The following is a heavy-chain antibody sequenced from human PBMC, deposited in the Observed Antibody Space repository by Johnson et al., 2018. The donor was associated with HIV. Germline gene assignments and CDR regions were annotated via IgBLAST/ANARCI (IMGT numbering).Heavy chain of an antibody. D-gene: IGHD1-26*01. V-gene: IGHV3-64*01. Sequence: VQLVESGGGLVQPGGSLRLSCAASGFTFSSYAMHWVRQAPGKGLEYVSAISSNGGSTYYANSVKGRFTISRDTSKNTLYLQMGSLRAEDMAVYYCAGPLGGSVDAFDIWAKGQWSPSLQ. CDR1: GFTFSSYA. CDR3: AGPLGGSVDAFDI. J-gene: IGHJ3*02. CDR2: ISSNGGST.